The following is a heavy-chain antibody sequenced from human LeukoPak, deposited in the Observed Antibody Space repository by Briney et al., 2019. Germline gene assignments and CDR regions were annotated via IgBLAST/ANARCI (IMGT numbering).Heavy chain of an antibody. CDR2: INTNTGNP. V-gene: IGHV7-4-1*02. D-gene: IGHD6-13*01. CDR3: AREPLSSSWSYYYYYGMDV. CDR1: GYTFTSYY. Sequence: GASVKVSCKASGYTFTSYYMHWVRQAPGQGLEWMGWINTNTGNPTYAQGFTGRFVFSLDTSVSTAYLQISSLKAEDTAVYYCAREPLSSSWSYYYYYGMDVWGQGTTVTVSS. J-gene: IGHJ6*02.